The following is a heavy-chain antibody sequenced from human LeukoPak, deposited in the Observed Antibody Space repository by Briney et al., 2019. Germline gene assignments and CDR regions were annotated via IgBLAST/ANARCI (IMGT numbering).Heavy chain of an antibody. CDR3: AKERRLYYASGSPFDY. V-gene: IGHV3-30*18. J-gene: IGHJ4*02. Sequence: PGGSLRLSCAASGFRFSGYGMHWVRQVPGKGLESVACTSYDGGNEYYADSVKGRFTISRENSKNTLHLQMNSLTAEDTAVYYCAKERRLYYASGSPFDYWGQGILVTVSS. D-gene: IGHD3-10*01. CDR1: GFRFSGYG. CDR2: TSYDGGNE.